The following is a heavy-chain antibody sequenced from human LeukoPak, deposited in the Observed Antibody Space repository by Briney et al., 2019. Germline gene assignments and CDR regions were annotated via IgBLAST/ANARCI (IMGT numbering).Heavy chain of an antibody. V-gene: IGHV3-15*01. CDR2: IKSKTDGGTT. CDR3: AKGEYYDSSGWVGDY. D-gene: IGHD6-19*01. Sequence: GGSLRLSCAASGFTFSNAWMSWVRQAPGKGLEWVGRIKSKTDGGTTDYAAPVKGRFTISRDNSKNTLYLQMNSLRAEDTAVYYCAKGEYYDSSGWVGDYWGQGTLVTVSS. J-gene: IGHJ4*02. CDR1: GFTFSNAW.